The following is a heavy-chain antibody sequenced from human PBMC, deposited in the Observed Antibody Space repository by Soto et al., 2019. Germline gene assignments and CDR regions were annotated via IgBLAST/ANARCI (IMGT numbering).Heavy chain of an antibody. CDR2: ISYDGSNK. D-gene: IGHD2-15*01. CDR3: ARHGGSSNYYYYGMDV. CDR1: GFTFSSYA. Sequence: GGSLRLSCAASGFTFSSYAMHWVRQAPGKGLEWVAVISYDGSNKYYADSVKGRFTISRDNSKNTLYLQMNSLRAEDTAVYYCARHGGSSNYYYYGMDVWGQGTTVTVSS. V-gene: IGHV3-30-3*01. J-gene: IGHJ6*02.